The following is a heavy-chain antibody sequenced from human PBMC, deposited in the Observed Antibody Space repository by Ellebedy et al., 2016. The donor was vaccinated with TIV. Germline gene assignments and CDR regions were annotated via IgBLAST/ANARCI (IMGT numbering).Heavy chain of an antibody. CDR2: ISYDGSHK. V-gene: IGHV3-30*04. Sequence: GESLKISCAASGFTFSRYAFHWVRQAPGKGLEWVAVISYDGSHKYYADSVEGRFTISRDNSKYTLYLQMNSLITDDTAVYYCAKDRGSRSANYVSPMDIWGQGTTVTASS. D-gene: IGHD6-13*01. J-gene: IGHJ6*02. CDR3: AKDRGSRSANYVSPMDI. CDR1: GFTFSRYA.